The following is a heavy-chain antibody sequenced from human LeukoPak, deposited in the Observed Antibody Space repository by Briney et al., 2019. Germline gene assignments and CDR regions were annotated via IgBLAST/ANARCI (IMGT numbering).Heavy chain of an antibody. CDR1: GFTFSDYY. CDR3: ARPSGKRDNYYYGMDV. J-gene: IGHJ6*02. Sequence: GGSLRLSCAASGFTFSDYYMSWIRQAPGKGLEWVSYISSSGSTIYYADSVKGRFTISRDNAKNSPYLQMNSLRAEDTAVYYCARPSGKRDNYYYGMDVWGQGTTVTVSS. V-gene: IGHV3-11*01. CDR2: ISSSGSTI.